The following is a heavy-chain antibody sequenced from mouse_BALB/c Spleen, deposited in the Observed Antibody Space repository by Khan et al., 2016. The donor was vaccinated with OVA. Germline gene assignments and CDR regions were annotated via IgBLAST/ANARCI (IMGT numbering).Heavy chain of an antibody. CDR1: GFTFSTYG. V-gene: IGHV5-6*02. CDR2: ISTGGSYT. J-gene: IGHJ3*01. CDR3: ASLAYYYDSEGFAY. D-gene: IGHD1-1*01. Sequence: DVMLVESGGDLVKPGGSLKLSCAASGFTFSTYGMSWVRQTPDKRLVWVATISTGGSYTYYPESVKGRFTISRDNAKNTRYLQMSSLKSEDTAMFYCASLAYYYDSEGFAYWGQGTLVTVSA.